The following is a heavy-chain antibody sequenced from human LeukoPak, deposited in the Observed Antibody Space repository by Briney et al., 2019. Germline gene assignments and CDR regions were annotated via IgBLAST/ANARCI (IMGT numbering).Heavy chain of an antibody. CDR2: INPNSGGT. CDR3: ARVGITMVRGVRYYYYMDV. V-gene: IGHV1-2*02. Sequence: ASVKVSCKASGYTFTGYYMHWVRQAPGQGLEWMGWINPNSGGTNYAQKLQGRVTMTTDTSTSTAYMELRSLRSDDTAVYYCARVGITMVRGVRYYYYMDVWGKGTTVTISS. CDR1: GYTFTGYY. D-gene: IGHD3-10*01. J-gene: IGHJ6*03.